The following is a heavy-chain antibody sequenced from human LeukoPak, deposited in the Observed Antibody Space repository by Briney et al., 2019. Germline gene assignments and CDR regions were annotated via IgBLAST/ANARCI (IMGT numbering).Heavy chain of an antibody. Sequence: SETLSLTCTISGGSISSYFWIWIRQPPGKGLEWIGYIYYSGNTNSNPSLKSRVTISLDTSKNQFSLKLSSVTAADTAVYYCARRYCSSTSCWDYMDVWGKGTTVTVSS. V-gene: IGHV4-59*01. J-gene: IGHJ6*03. D-gene: IGHD2-2*01. CDR2: IYYSGNT. CDR3: ARRYCSSTSCWDYMDV. CDR1: GGSISSYF.